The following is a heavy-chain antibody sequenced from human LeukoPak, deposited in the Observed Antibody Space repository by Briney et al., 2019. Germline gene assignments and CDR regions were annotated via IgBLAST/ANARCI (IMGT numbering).Heavy chain of an antibody. CDR2: ISGGGATT. Sequence: QPGGSLRLSCAASGFPFSSYGMGWVRQAPGKGLEWVSGISGGGATTYYADSVKGRFTISRDNSKNTLHLDMSSLRAEDTAVYYCARDSGSSIGDHWGQGTLVTVSS. D-gene: IGHD6-13*01. CDR1: GFPFSSYG. J-gene: IGHJ4*02. V-gene: IGHV3-23*01. CDR3: ARDSGSSIGDH.